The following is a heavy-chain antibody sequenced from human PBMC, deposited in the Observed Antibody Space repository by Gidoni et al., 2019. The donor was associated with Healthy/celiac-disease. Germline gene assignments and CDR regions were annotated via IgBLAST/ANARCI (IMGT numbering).Heavy chain of an antibody. CDR1: GYTFTSYA. J-gene: IGHJ4*02. V-gene: IGHV1-3*01. CDR2: IKACTVNT. CDR3: ARGGAIKYFDY. Sequence: QIQLVHSGAEVKKPGSSLNVSCQASGYTFTSYAMHCVRQAPGQRLEWMGWIKACTVNTKHSHECQCRLTITRATSASTAYMELSRRRSEYTAVYYSARGGAIKYFDYWGQRTLVTVSS.